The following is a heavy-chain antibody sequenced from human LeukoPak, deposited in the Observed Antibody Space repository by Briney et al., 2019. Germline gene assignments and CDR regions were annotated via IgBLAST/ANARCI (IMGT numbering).Heavy chain of an antibody. Sequence: PGGSLRLSCAASGFTVSSNYMSWVRQAPGKGLEWVAVISYDGSNKYYADFVKGRFTISRDNSKNMLYLQVNSLRAEDTAVYYCARESGVHYGDSTDYWGQGTLVTVSS. V-gene: IGHV3-30*03. D-gene: IGHD4-17*01. CDR2: ISYDGSNK. CDR1: GFTVSSNY. CDR3: ARESGVHYGDSTDY. J-gene: IGHJ4*02.